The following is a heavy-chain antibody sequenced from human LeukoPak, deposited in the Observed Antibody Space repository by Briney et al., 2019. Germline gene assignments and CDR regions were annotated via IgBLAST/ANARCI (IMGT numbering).Heavy chain of an antibody. CDR2: IWYDGSNK. Sequence: GGSLRLSCTASGFTFSSYGMHWVRQAPGKGLEWVAVIWYDGSNKYYADSVKGRFTISRDNAKNSLYLQMNSLRAEDTAVYYCARGRVATINDFDYWGQGTLVTVSS. V-gene: IGHV3-33*01. CDR3: ARGRVATINDFDY. J-gene: IGHJ4*02. D-gene: IGHD5-12*01. CDR1: GFTFSSYG.